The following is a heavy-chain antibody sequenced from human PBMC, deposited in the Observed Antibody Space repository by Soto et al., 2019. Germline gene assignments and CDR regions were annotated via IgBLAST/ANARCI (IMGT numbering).Heavy chain of an antibody. CDR3: AKISRDIGLVPGVLV. Sequence: EVQLLESGGGSVQPGGSLRLSRVASGHTFHNYAMTWVRQAPGKGLEWVSGITGSGGSTYYADSVRGRFTISRDDYKKTLQLQKSSRRAEDTTVYYCAKISRDIGLVPGVLVWGQGTLVTVSS. CDR1: GHTFHNYA. V-gene: IGHV3-23*01. J-gene: IGHJ4*02. CDR2: ITGSGGST. D-gene: IGHD2-2*01.